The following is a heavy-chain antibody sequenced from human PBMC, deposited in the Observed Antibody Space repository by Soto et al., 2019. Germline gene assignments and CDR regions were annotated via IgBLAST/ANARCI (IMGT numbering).Heavy chain of an antibody. J-gene: IGHJ5*01. Sequence: QITLKESGPTLVEPTQTLTLTCSFSGFSLTNSGVGVGWFRQAPGKALECLGIIYWDNDRRYNPSLKTRLTITHDTSNNEVVLSMTYMQPVDTRTYYCAHRFSYSAWDGGWLDSWGQGTPVTVS. CDR1: GFSLTNSGVG. CDR3: AHRFSYSAWDGGWLDS. CDR2: IYWDNDR. D-gene: IGHD2-15*01. V-gene: IGHV2-5*02.